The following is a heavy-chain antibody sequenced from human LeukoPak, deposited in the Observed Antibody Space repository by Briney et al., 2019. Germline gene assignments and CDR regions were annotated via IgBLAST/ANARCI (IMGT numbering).Heavy chain of an antibody. CDR2: INPNSGGT. CDR3: ARTGYNWNPRAWFDP. D-gene: IGHD1-20*01. V-gene: IGHV1-2*02. Sequence: GASVKVSCKASGYTFTGYYMHWVRQAPGQGLEWMGWINPNSGGTNYAQKFQGRVTMTRDTSITTAYMELSRLRSDDTAVYYCARTGYNWNPRAWFDPWGQGTLVTVSS. CDR1: GYTFTGYY. J-gene: IGHJ5*02.